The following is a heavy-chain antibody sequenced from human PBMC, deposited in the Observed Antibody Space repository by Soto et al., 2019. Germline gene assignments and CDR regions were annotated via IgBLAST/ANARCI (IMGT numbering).Heavy chain of an antibody. CDR1: GFTFSRYN. CDR2: ISASSSSI. J-gene: IGHJ4*02. V-gene: IGHV3-48*01. Sequence: PGGSLRLSCEASGFTFSRYNMNWVRQAPGKGLDWVSYISASSSSIYYADSVKGRFTISRDNAKSSLYLQINSLRADDTAVYYWARDPYSGDDIDVDYWGQGTLVTVSS. D-gene: IGHD5-12*01. CDR3: ARDPYSGDDIDVDY.